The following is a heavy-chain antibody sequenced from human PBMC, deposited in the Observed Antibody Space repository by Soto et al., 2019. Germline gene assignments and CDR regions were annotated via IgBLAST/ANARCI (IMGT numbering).Heavy chain of an antibody. J-gene: IGHJ6*04. D-gene: IGHD2-15*01. CDR2: IQSGGPT. CDR1: GFTVSSEY. V-gene: IGHV3-66*01. CDR3: ARDAVLCDGGRCYGVPVDV. Sequence: EVHRVESGGGLVQPGGSLRLSCAASGFTVSSEYMSWVRQAPGKGLEWVSLIQSGGPTYYADSVKGRCTISKDTSENRLHLQMDSLRAEDTAVYYCARDAVLCDGGRCYGVPVDVWGKGTTVTVSS.